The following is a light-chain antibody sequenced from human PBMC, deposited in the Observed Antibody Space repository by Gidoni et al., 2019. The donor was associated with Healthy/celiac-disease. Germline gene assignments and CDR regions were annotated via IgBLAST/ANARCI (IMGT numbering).Light chain of an antibody. CDR3: QQSYSTPRT. CDR2: AAS. Sequence: DIQMTHSPPSLSAPVGDRVTITSRASQSISSYLNLYQQKPGKAPKLLIYAASSLQSGVPSRFSGSGSGTDFTLTISSLQPEDFATYYCQQSYSTPRTFGQGTKLEIK. CDR1: QSISSY. J-gene: IGKJ2*01. V-gene: IGKV1-39*01.